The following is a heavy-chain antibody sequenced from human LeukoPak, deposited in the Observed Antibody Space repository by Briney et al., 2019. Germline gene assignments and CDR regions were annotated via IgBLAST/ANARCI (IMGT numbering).Heavy chain of an antibody. V-gene: IGHV4-34*01. D-gene: IGHD3-22*01. CDR3: ARGPAHSYYDSSGYYSPLDY. CDR1: GGSFSGYY. Sequence: SETLSLTCAVYGGSFSGYYWSWIRQPPGKGLEWIGEINHSGSTNYNPSLKSRVTISVDTSKKQFSLKLSSVTAADTAVYYCARGPAHSYYDSSGYYSPLDYWGQGTLVTVSS. J-gene: IGHJ4*02. CDR2: INHSGST.